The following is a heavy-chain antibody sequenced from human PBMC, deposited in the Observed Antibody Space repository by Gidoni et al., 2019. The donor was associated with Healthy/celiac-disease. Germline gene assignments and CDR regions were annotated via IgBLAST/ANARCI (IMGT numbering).Heavy chain of an antibody. CDR2: IWEDGSNK. V-gene: IGHV3-33*01. D-gene: IGHD6-19*01. J-gene: IGHJ6*02. CDR3: ARSPGIAVAGRYYYYGMDV. Sequence: QVQLVESGVRVVQPGRSLRLPRAASPFTFIRYGLPWVRQAPGKGLEWVAVIWEDGSNKYYADSVKGRLTISRDNAKNTLYLQMNSLRAEDTAVYYCARSPGIAVAGRYYYYGMDVWGQGTTVTVSS. CDR1: PFTFIRYG.